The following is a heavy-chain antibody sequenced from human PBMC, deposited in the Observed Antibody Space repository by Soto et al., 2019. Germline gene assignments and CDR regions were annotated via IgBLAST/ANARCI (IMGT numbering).Heavy chain of an antibody. CDR2: INHSGST. J-gene: IGHJ1*01. V-gene: IGHV4-34*01. Sequence: QVQLQQCGAGLLKPSETLSLTCAVYGGSFSGYYWSWIRQPPGKGLEWIGEINHSGSTNYNPSLKSRVTVSVDTSKNQFSLKLSSVTAADTAVYYGARGIGFGGRYFQHWGQGTLVTVSS. CDR3: ARGIGFGGRYFQH. CDR1: GGSFSGYY. D-gene: IGHD3-10*01.